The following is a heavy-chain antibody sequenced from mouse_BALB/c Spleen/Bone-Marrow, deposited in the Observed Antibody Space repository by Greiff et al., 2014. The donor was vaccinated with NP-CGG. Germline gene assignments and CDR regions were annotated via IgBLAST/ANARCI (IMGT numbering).Heavy chain of an antibody. D-gene: IGHD1-1*01. V-gene: IGHV7-3*02. Sequence: VQLKESGGGLVQPGGSLRLSCATSGFTFTVYYMSWVRQPPGKALEWLGFIRNKPNGYTTEYSASVKGRFTISRDNSQSILYLQMNTLRAEDSATYYCARDDYGRGYWGQGTTLTVSS. J-gene: IGHJ2*01. CDR1: GFTFTVYY. CDR3: ARDDYGRGY. CDR2: IRNKPNGYTT.